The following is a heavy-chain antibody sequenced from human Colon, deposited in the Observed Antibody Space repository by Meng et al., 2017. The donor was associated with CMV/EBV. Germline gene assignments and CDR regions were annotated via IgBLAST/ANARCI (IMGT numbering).Heavy chain of an antibody. CDR1: GFTFSSYT. J-gene: IGHJ5*02. Sequence: EVQLVESGGGLVKPGGSLSLSCAASGFTFSSYTMNWVRQAPGKGLEWVSSISSSSSHIYYADSVKGRFTISRDNAKNSLYLQMNSLRAEDTAVYYCASLVAAGTWRWIDPWGQGTLVTVSS. V-gene: IGHV3-21*06. CDR2: ISSSSSHI. CDR3: ASLVAAGTWRWIDP. D-gene: IGHD6-13*01.